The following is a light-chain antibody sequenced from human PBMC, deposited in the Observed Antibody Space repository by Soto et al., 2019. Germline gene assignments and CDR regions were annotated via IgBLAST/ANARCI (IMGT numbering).Light chain of an antibody. V-gene: IGLV2-14*01. Sequence: QPALTQSASVSGSPGQSITISCTGTSSDVGNYNYVSWYQQHPGEVPKLIIFNVNNRPSGVSNRFSGSKSGNTASLTISGLQAEDEADYYCSSFTSSTTYVFGTGTKVTVL. CDR1: SSDVGNYNY. CDR3: SSFTSSTTYV. CDR2: NVN. J-gene: IGLJ1*01.